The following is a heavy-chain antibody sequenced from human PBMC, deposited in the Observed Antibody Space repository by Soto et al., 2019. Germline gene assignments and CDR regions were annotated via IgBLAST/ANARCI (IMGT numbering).Heavy chain of an antibody. CDR3: ARKRSSGWYYTTYYYYGMDV. D-gene: IGHD6-19*01. CDR1: RFTFSSYG. J-gene: IGHJ6*02. V-gene: IGHV3-33*01. Sequence: LRRSCAASRFTFSSYGMHWVRQAPGKGLEGGAVIWYDVSNKDYADSVKGRFTISRDNSKNTLYLQMNSLRAEDTAVYYCARKRSSGWYYTTYYYYGMDVWGQGTTVTVSS. CDR2: IWYDVSNK.